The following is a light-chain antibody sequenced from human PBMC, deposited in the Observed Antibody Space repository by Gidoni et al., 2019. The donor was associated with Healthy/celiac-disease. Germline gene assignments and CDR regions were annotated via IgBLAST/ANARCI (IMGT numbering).Light chain of an antibody. CDR3: LQSIRLPLT. V-gene: IGKV2D-29*01. J-gene: IGKJ3*01. CDR1: QSILQSDGKTY. Sequence: DIVRTKTPLSRSVRHGQPASISCKSSQSILQSDGKTYLYWYLQKQGQPPQLLIYTVSHRVSGVPDRFSGSGSRTDFSLTISRVEAQDFGVYYCLQSIRLPLTFXPXTKVDIK. CDR2: TVS.